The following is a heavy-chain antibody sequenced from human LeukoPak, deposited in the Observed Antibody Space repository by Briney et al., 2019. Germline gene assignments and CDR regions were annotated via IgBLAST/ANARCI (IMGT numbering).Heavy chain of an antibody. J-gene: IGHJ4*02. CDR2: IYYSGST. D-gene: IGHD3-10*01. Sequence: PSETLSLTCTVSGGSISSSSYYWGWIRQPPGKGLEWIGNIYYSGSTYYNPSLKSRVTISVDTSKNQFSLKLSSATAADTAVYYCARLGVASGGYYHYFDYWGQGTLVTVSS. CDR1: GGSISSSSYY. CDR3: ARLGVASGGYYHYFDY. V-gene: IGHV4-39*01.